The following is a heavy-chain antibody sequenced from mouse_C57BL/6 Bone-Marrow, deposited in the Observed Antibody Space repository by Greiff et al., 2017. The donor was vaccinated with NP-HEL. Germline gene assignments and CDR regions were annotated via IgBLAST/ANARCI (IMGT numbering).Heavy chain of an antibody. D-gene: IGHD2-12*01. CDR2: ISSGSSTI. CDR3: ARRYRGLYYYAMDY. Sequence: EVKLVESGGGLVKPGGSLKFSCAASGFTFSDYGMHWVRQAPEKGLEWVAYISSGSSTIYYADTVKGRFTISRDNAKNTLFLQMTSLRSEDTAMYYCARRYRGLYYYAMDYWGQGTSVTVSS. J-gene: IGHJ4*01. V-gene: IGHV5-17*01. CDR1: GFTFSDYG.